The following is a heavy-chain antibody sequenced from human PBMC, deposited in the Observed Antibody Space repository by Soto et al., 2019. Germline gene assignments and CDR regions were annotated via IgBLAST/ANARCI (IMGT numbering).Heavy chain of an antibody. J-gene: IGHJ6*04. CDR2: ISWNSGSI. V-gene: IGHV3-9*01. CDR1: GFTFDDHA. D-gene: IGHD3-3*01. CDR3: AKDRSRVLRFLDV. Sequence: EVQLVESGGGLVQPGRSLRLSCAASGFTFDDHAMHWVRQAPGKGLEWVSGISWNSGSIGYADSVKGRFTISRDNAKNSLYLQMNSLRAEDTALYYCAKDRSRVLRFLDVWGKGTTVTVSS.